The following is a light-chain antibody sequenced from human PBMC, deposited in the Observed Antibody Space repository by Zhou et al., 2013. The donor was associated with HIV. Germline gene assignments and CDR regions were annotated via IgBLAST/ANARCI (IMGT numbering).Light chain of an antibody. CDR3: TQTTQLPYT. CDR2: DAS. Sequence: DIQMTQSPSSLSASVGDRVTFTCRSSQKITTYLNWYQQRPGKAPQLLIYDASRLQTGVPSRFSGSGSGTEFTLKISRVEAEDVGVYYCTQTTQLPYTFGQGTKLEIK. CDR1: QKITTY. V-gene: IGKV1-39*01. J-gene: IGKJ2*01.